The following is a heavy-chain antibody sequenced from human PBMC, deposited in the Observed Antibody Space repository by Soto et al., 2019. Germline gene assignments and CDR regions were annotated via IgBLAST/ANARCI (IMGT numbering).Heavy chain of an antibody. CDR1: GFTFSSYA. Sequence: GESLKISCAASGFTFSSYAMHWVRQAPGKGLEWVAVISYDGSNKYYADSVKGRFTISRDNSKNTLYLQMNSLRAEDTAVYYCARSVVAARHYYYYYGMDVWGQGTTVTVSS. CDR3: ARSVVAARHYYYYYGMDV. V-gene: IGHV3-30*04. D-gene: IGHD6-6*01. CDR2: ISYDGSNK. J-gene: IGHJ6*02.